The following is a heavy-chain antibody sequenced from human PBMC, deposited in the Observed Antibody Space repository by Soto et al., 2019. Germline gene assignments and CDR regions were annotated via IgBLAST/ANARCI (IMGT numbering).Heavy chain of an antibody. CDR3: ARDLIYYDFWSGPNWFDP. CDR1: GFTFSSYW. Sequence: PGGSLRLSCAASGFTFSSYWMTWVRQAPGKGLEWVSSISSSSSYIYYADSVKGRFTISRDNAKNSLYLQMNSLRAEDTAVYYCARDLIYYDFWSGPNWFDPWGQGTLVTVSS. D-gene: IGHD3-3*01. CDR2: ISSSSSYI. V-gene: IGHV3-21*01. J-gene: IGHJ5*02.